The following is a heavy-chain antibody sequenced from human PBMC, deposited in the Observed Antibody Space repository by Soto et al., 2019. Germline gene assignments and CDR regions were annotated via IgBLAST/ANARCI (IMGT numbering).Heavy chain of an antibody. J-gene: IGHJ4*02. CDR2: ISWNSGSI. CDR1: GFTFDDYA. CDR3: AANYDILTGYSCLAY. D-gene: IGHD3-9*01. V-gene: IGHV3-9*01. Sequence: PGGSLRLSCAASGFTFDDYAMHWVRQAPGKGLEWVSGISWNSGSIGYADSVKGRFTISRDNAKNSLYLQMNSLRAEDTALYYCAANYDILTGYSCLAYWGQGTLVTVSS.